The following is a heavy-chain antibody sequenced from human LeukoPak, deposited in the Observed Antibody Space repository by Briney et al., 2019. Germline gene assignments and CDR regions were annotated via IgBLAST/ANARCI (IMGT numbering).Heavy chain of an antibody. CDR1: GFTFSSYA. V-gene: IGHV3-23*01. Sequence: PGGSLRLSCAASGFTFSSYAMSWVRQAPGKGLEWVSAISGSGGSTYYADSVKGRFTIYRDNSKNTLYLKMNSLRAEDTAVYYCAKPARGGILRSDFDYWGQGTLVTVSS. D-gene: IGHD2-15*01. J-gene: IGHJ4*02. CDR3: AKPARGGILRSDFDY. CDR2: ISGSGGST.